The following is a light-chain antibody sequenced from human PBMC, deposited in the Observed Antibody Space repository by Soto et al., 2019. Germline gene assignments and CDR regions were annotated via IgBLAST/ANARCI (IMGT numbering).Light chain of an antibody. CDR1: SSDVGGYNY. Sequence: QSALTQPPSASGSPGQSVTISCTGTSSDVGGYNYVSWYRQHPGKAPQLIIYDVNKRPSGVPDRFSGSKSGNTASLTVSGLQAEDEADYFCSSYSISTAYLFGTGTKLTVL. CDR2: DVN. V-gene: IGLV2-8*01. CDR3: SSYSISTAYL. J-gene: IGLJ1*01.